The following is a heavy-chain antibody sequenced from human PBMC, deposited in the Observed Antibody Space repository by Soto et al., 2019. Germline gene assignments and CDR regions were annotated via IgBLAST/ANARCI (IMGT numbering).Heavy chain of an antibody. J-gene: IGHJ6*02. D-gene: IGHD3-3*01. CDR2: ISAYNGNT. CDR1: GYTFTSYG. Sequence: AAVKVSCKASGYTFTSYGISWVRQAPGQGLEWMGWISAYNGNTNYAQKLQGRVTMTTDTSTSTAYMELRSLRSDDTAVYYCARDLITIFGVVITTYYYYGMDVWGQGTTVTVSS. CDR3: ARDLITIFGVVITTYYYYGMDV. V-gene: IGHV1-18*01.